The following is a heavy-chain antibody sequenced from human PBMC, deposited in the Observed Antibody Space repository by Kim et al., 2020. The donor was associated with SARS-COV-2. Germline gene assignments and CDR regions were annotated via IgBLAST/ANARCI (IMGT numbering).Heavy chain of an antibody. J-gene: IGHJ6*02. Sequence: SETLSLTCTVSGGSISSSSYYWGWIRQPPGKGLEWIGSIYYSGSTYYNPSLKSRVTISVDTSKNQFSLKLSSVTAADTAVYYCARNLYYYGSGSYYTKDGMDVWGQGTTVTVSS. CDR2: IYYSGST. CDR1: GGSISSSSYY. D-gene: IGHD3-10*01. CDR3: ARNLYYYGSGSYYTKDGMDV. V-gene: IGHV4-39*01.